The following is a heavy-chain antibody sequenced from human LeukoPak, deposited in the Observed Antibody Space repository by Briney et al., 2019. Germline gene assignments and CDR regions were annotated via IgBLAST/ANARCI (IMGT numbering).Heavy chain of an antibody. CDR3: ARRNGHTWDVGNWFDP. Sequence: SETLSLTCSLSGDSLRTNNYFWAWIRQPPVMGLEWIGSISYNGIIYYNPFLTSRAVVSVDTSKNQFSLNLNSVTAADTAVYYCARRNGHTWDVGNWFDPWGQGTLVTVSS. CDR1: GDSLRTNNYF. D-gene: IGHD5-24*01. J-gene: IGHJ5*02. CDR2: ISYNGII. V-gene: IGHV4-39*01.